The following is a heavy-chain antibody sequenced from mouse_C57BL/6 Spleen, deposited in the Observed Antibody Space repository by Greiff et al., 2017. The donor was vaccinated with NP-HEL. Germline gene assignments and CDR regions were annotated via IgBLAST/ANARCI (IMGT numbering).Heavy chain of an antibody. Sequence: ESGPGLVKPSQSLSLTCSVTGYSITSGYYWNWIRQFPGNKLEWMGYISYDGSNNYNPSLKNRISITRDTSKNQFFLKLNSVTTEDTATYYCAREWDYGSSYGFAYWGQGTLVTVSA. D-gene: IGHD1-1*01. CDR3: AREWDYGSSYGFAY. CDR2: ISYDGSN. J-gene: IGHJ3*01. V-gene: IGHV3-6*01. CDR1: GYSITSGYY.